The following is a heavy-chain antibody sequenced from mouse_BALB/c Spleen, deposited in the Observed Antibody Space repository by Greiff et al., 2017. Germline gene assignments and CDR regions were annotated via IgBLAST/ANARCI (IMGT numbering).Heavy chain of an antibody. D-gene: IGHD1-1*01. CDR1: GFTFSSFG. Sequence: EVQGVESGGGLVQPGGSRKLSCAASGFTFSSFGMHWVRQAPEKGLEWVAYISSGSSTIYYADTVKGRFTISRDNPKNTLFLQMTSLRSEDTAMYYCARDYGSSYVDYWGQGTTLTVSS. J-gene: IGHJ2*01. CDR3: ARDYGSSYVDY. CDR2: ISSGSSTI. V-gene: IGHV5-17*02.